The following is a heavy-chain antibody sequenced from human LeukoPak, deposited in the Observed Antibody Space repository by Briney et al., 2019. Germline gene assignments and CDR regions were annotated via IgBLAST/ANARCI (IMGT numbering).Heavy chain of an antibody. J-gene: IGHJ4*02. Sequence: GGSLRLSCAASGFGFNNYGMHWVRQAPGKGLEWVAVISYDGSNKFYADSVKGRFTISRDKSKNTLYLQMNSLRAGDTAAYYCAKDRNSGWSFFDYWGQGTLVTVSS. V-gene: IGHV3-30*18. CDR2: ISYDGSNK. D-gene: IGHD6-19*01. CDR1: GFGFNNYG. CDR3: AKDRNSGWSFFDY.